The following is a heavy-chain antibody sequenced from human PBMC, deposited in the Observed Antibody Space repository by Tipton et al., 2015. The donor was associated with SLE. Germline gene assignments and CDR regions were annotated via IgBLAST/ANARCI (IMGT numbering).Heavy chain of an antibody. CDR1: GGSISSGSYY. CDR2: AYYSGTT. CDR3: ARHGTNGYCSGGSCSPGAWFDP. Sequence: TLSLTCTVSGGSISSGSYYWGWIRQPPGKGLEWIGTAYYSGTTYYNPSLKSRVTISVDTSKNQFSLKLSSLTAADTAVYFCARHGTNGYCSGGSCSPGAWFDPWGQGTLVTVSS. V-gene: IGHV4-39*07. D-gene: IGHD2-15*01. J-gene: IGHJ5*02.